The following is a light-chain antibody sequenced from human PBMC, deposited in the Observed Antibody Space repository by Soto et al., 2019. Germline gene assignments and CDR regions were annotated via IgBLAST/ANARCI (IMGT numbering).Light chain of an antibody. CDR1: QSVSSRY. CDR3: QQYGPSPMYT. CDR2: ATS. Sequence: DIVLTQSPGTLSVSPGDGVTLSCRASQSVSSRYFAWYQKKPGQAPRLLIYATSTRATGIPDRFSGSGSGTDITLTISRLEPEDFAVYYCQQYGPSPMYTFGQGTKLEIK. V-gene: IGKV3-20*01. J-gene: IGKJ2*01.